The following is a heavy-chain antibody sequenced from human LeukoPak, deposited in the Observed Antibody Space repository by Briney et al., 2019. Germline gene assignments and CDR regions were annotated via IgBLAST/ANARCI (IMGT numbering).Heavy chain of an antibody. Sequence: GGSLRLSCTASGFSFSDHYMTWMRQAPGKGLDWISYITSSGRSTDYADSVKGRFIISRDNAMNSLFLQMSSLRVDDTAVYYCTRDPDYGDPDWGQGTLVTVSS. CDR3: TRDPDYGDPD. D-gene: IGHD2-21*01. J-gene: IGHJ4*02. CDR2: ITSSGRST. V-gene: IGHV3-11*01. CDR1: GFSFSDHY.